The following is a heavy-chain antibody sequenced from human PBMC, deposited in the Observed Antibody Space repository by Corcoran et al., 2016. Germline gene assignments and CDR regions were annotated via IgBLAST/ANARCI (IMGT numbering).Heavy chain of an antibody. CDR2: IKGGDNEK. CDR3: GRSSWNDY. CDR1: GFAFDTYW. J-gene: IGHJ4*02. Sequence: EVQLVESGGGLVQPGGSLRLSCAASGFAFDTYWMNWVRQAPGKGLGWVAHIKGGDNEKYYVDSVKGRFTISRDNDKKLVYLQMNSLRAEDTAVYYCGRSSWNDYWGQGTLVTVSS. D-gene: IGHD6-13*01. V-gene: IGHV3-7*01.